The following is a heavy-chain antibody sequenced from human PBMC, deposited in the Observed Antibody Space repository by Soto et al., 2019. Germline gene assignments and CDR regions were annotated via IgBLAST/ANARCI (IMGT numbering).Heavy chain of an antibody. J-gene: IGHJ6*02. D-gene: IGHD3-10*01. CDR2: ISGSGGIT. Sequence: ELQLLESGGGLVQPGGSLRLSCIASGFTFSSYAMTWVRQAPGKGLEWVSDISGSGGITYYADSVKGRFTISRDNSKNTLNLHMNSLRADDTAVYYCARARRGAPYYYTMDLWGQGTTVTVSS. CDR1: GFTFSSYA. CDR3: ARARRGAPYYYTMDL. V-gene: IGHV3-23*01.